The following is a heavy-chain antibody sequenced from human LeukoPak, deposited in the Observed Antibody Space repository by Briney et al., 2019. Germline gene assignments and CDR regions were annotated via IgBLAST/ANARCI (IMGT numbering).Heavy chain of an antibody. CDR3: TRDLHTWEQLFDY. Sequence: GGSLRLSCTASGFTFGDYAMSWVRQAPGKGLEWVGFIRSRAYGGTTEYAASVKSRFTISRDDSKSIAYLQMNSLKTEDTAVYYCTRDLHTWEQLFDYWGQGTLVTVSS. V-gene: IGHV3-49*04. CDR2: IRSRAYGGTT. J-gene: IGHJ4*02. CDR1: GFTFGDYA. D-gene: IGHD1-26*01.